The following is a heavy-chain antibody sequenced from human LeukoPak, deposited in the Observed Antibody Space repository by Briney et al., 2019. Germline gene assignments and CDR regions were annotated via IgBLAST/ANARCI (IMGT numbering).Heavy chain of an antibody. J-gene: IGHJ4*02. CDR2: ITADSGTT. CDR1: GFTFSTKS. V-gene: IGHV3-48*02. CDR3: ASRGYFDY. Sequence: RGSLRLSCAVSGFTFSTKSMNWVRQAPGKGLEWVSYITADSGTTYYADSVKGRFTISRDNAKNSLYLQMNSLRDEDTAVYYCASRGYFDYWGQGTLVTVSS.